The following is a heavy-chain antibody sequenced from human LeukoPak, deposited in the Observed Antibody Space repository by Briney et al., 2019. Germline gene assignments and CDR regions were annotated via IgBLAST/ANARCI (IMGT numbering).Heavy chain of an antibody. CDR2: IYYSGST. CDR1: GGSISSYY. Sequence: SETLSLTCTVSGGSISSYYWSWIRQPPGKGLEWIGYIYYSGSTNYNPSLKSRVAISVDTSKNQFSLKLSSVTAADTAVYYCARAGARSYYDSSGYYLLDYWGQGTLVTVSS. D-gene: IGHD3-22*01. CDR3: ARAGARSYYDSSGYYLLDY. V-gene: IGHV4-59*01. J-gene: IGHJ4*02.